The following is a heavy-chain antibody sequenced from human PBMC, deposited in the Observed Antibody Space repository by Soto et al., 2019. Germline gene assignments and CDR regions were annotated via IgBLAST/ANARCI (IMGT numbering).Heavy chain of an antibody. D-gene: IGHD3-10*01. Sequence: SVKVSCKASGGTFSSYTISWVRQAPGQGLEWMGRIIPILGIANYAQKFQGRVTITADKSTSTAYMELSSLRSEDTAVYYCARVVGFGELLSYFDYWGQGTLVTVSS. V-gene: IGHV1-69*02. CDR1: GGTFSSYT. CDR3: ARVVGFGELLSYFDY. J-gene: IGHJ4*02. CDR2: IIPILGIA.